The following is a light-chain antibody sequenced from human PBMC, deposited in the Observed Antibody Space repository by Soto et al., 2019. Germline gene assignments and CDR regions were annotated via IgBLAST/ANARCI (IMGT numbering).Light chain of an antibody. CDR2: GAS. Sequence: EIVLTQSPGTLSLSPGERATLSCRASQTVSSSYLAWYQQKPGQAPRLLIYGASSRATGIPDRISGSGSGTDFTLTISRLEPEDVAVYFCQQDGSSPLTFGGGTKVEIK. V-gene: IGKV3-20*01. CDR1: QTVSSSY. CDR3: QQDGSSPLT. J-gene: IGKJ4*01.